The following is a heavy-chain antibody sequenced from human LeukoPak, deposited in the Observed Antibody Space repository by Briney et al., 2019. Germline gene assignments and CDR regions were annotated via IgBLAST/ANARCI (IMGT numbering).Heavy chain of an antibody. CDR1: GFTFSSYG. D-gene: IGHD6-6*01. CDR3: ARDPSSSSFVGNWWFDP. J-gene: IGHJ5*02. V-gene: IGHV3-33*01. CDR2: IWYDGSNK. Sequence: GGSLRLSCAASGFTFSSYGMHWVRQAPGKGLEWVAVIWYDGSNKYYADSVKGRFAISRDNSKNTLYLQMNSLRAEDTAVYYCARDPSSSSFVGNWWFDPWGQGTLVTVSS.